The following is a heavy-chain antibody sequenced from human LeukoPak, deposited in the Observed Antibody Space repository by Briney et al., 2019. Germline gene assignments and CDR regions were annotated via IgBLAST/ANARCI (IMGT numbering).Heavy chain of an antibody. CDR3: AREWYSYGYGGSMFFDY. CDR1: GGSFSGYY. Sequence: SETLSLTCAVYGGSFSGYYWSWIRQPPGKGLEWIGEINHSGSTNYNPSLKSRVTISVDTSKNQFSLKLSSVTAADTAVYYCAREWYSYGYGGSMFFDYWGQGTLVTVSS. CDR2: INHSGST. J-gene: IGHJ4*02. D-gene: IGHD5-18*01. V-gene: IGHV4-34*01.